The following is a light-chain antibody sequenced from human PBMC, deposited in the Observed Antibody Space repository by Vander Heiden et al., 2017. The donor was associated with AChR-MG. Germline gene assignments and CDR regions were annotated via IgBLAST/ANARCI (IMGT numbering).Light chain of an antibody. V-gene: IGKV1-39*01. Sequence: DIQMTQSPSSLSASVGDRVTITCRASQSISTFFHWYQRKPGKAPKLLIYSASKLESGVPSRFNGSGSGTDFTLTITRLQPEDFATYYWQQSYSTQTFGQGTKVETK. CDR3: QQSYSTQT. CDR1: QSISTF. J-gene: IGKJ1*01. CDR2: SAS.